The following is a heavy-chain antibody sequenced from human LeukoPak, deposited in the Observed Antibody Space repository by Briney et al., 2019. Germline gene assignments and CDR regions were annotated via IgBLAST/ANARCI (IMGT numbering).Heavy chain of an antibody. CDR1: GGSISSYY. CDR2: IYYSGST. V-gene: IGHV4-59*08. Sequence: SETLSLTCTVSGGSISSYYWSWIRQPPGKGLEWIGYIYYSGSTNYNPSLKSRVTISVDTSKNQFSLKLSSVTAADTAVYYCARLRVRGVIPSVSFYYGMDVWGQGTTVTVSS. CDR3: ARLRVRGVIPSVSFYYGMDV. J-gene: IGHJ6*02. D-gene: IGHD3-10*01.